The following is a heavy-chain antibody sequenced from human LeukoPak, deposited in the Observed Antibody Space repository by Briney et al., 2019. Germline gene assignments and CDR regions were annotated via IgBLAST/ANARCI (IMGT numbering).Heavy chain of an antibody. Sequence: PSETLSPTCTVSGGSISSSGYYWGWLRQPPGKGLGWIGSIYYSGSTYYNPSLKSRVTISVDTSKNQFSLKLSSVTAADTAVYYCARHVHDYSSSWIYYFAYWGRGPLVTVSS. D-gene: IGHD6-13*01. CDR1: GGSISSSGYY. CDR3: ARHVHDYSSSWIYYFAY. V-gene: IGHV4-39*01. J-gene: IGHJ4*02. CDR2: IYYSGST.